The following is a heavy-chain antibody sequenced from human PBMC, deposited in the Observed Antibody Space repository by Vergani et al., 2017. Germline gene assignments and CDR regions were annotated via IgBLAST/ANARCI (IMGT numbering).Heavy chain of an antibody. CDR2: IQYDAGNK. V-gene: IGHV3-30*02. J-gene: IGHJ2*01. Sequence: QVQLVESGGGVVQPGGSLRLSCAASGFTFRSYGIHWVRQAPGKGLEWVAFIQYDAGNKYYADSVKGRFTISRDNSKNTLYLQMNSLRAEDTAVYYCARVGHLVAVTGEGPSLDLWGRGTLVTVSS. CDR3: ARVGHLVAVTGEGPSLDL. D-gene: IGHD2-21*02. CDR1: GFTFRSYG.